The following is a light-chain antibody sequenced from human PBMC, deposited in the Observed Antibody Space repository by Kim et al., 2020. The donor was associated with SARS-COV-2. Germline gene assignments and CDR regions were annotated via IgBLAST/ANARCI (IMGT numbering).Light chain of an antibody. J-gene: IGKJ5*01. CDR1: QSVSSY. CDR2: DAS. Sequence: EIVLTQSPATLSLSPGERATLSCRASQSVSSYLAWYQQKPGQAPRLLIYDASNRATGIPARFRGSGSGTDFTLTISSLRPEDFAVYYCQQRSNWPPKVTFGQGTRLEIK. V-gene: IGKV3-11*01. CDR3: QQRSNWPPKVT.